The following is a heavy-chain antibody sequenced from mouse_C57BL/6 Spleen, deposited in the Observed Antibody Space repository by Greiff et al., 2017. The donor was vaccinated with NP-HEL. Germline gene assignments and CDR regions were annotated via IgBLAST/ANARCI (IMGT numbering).Heavy chain of an antibody. CDR2: IDPYDSYT. CDR1: GYTFTSYW. J-gene: IGHJ2*01. Sequence: QVQLQQSGAELVKPGASVKLSCKASGYTFTSYWMQWVKQRPGQGLEWIGEIDPYDSYTNYNQKFKGKATLTVDTSSSTAYMQLSSLTSEDSAVYYCARDHGDYWGQGTTLTVSS. CDR3: ARDHGDY. V-gene: IGHV1-50*01.